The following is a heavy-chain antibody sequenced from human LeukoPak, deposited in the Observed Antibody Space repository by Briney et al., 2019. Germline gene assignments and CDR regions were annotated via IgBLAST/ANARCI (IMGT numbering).Heavy chain of an antibody. CDR3: ARDSDWILFDY. J-gene: IGHJ4*02. CDR2: VHREGTTT. V-gene: IGHV3-74*03. D-gene: IGHD3/OR15-3a*01. CDR1: GFTFNTYW. Sequence: GGSLRLSCAASGFTFNTYWMHWVRQAPGKGLVWVARVHREGTTTAYADSVKGQFTISRDNAKNTLYLQMTNLRAEDTAVYYCARDSDWILFDYWGRGTLVTVSS.